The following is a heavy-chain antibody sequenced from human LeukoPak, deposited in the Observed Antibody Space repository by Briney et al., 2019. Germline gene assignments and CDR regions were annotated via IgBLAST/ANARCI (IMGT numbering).Heavy chain of an antibody. V-gene: IGHV3-11*01. CDR2: ISRSGSNK. CDR3: ARVLRYCSGGNCYSGGLGYMDV. Sequence: GGSRRLSCAAAGFTFGDYNMRWIRPAAGKVLEWVSSISRSGSNKYYADSVKGRFTISRDNAKNSLFLQMNSLRAEDTAVYYCARVLRYCSGGNCYSGGLGYMDVWGKGTTVTISS. D-gene: IGHD2-15*01. CDR1: GFTFGDYN. J-gene: IGHJ6*03.